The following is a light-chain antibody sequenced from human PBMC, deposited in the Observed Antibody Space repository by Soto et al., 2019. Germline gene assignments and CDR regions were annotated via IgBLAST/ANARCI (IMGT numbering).Light chain of an antibody. V-gene: IGKV1-27*01. J-gene: IGKJ3*01. CDR3: QKYEMHPFT. CDR1: QGISHY. Sequence: IQMTQSPSYLSASVGDRVTITSLASQGISHYLAWYQQKLGKVPNLLLHAASTLHSGVPSRFSGSGSGTDFILTISSLQSEDVATYYCQKYEMHPFTFGPGTKVDI. CDR2: AAS.